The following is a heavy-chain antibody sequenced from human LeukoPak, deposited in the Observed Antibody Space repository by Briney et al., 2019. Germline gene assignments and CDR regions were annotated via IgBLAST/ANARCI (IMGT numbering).Heavy chain of an antibody. CDR2: IWYDGSNK. D-gene: IGHD4-17*01. V-gene: IGHV3-33*03. CDR3: ASLMTTVTTGDY. J-gene: IGHJ4*02. CDR1: GFTFRSFG. Sequence: GGSLRLSCAASGFTFRSFGMHWVRQAPGKGLEWVAVIWYDGSNKYYVDSVKGRFTISRDNSKNTLYLEMNSLRAEDTAVYYCASLMTTVTTGDYWGQGTLVTVSS.